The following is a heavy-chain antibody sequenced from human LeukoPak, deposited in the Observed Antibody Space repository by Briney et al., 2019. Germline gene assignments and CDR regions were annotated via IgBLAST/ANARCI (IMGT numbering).Heavy chain of an antibody. CDR2: INHSGST. V-gene: IGHV4-34*01. D-gene: IGHD6-19*01. CDR1: GGSFSGYY. J-gene: IGHJ4*02. Sequence: SETLSLTCAVYGGSFSGYYWSWIRQPPGKGLEWIGEINHSGSTNYNPSLKNRVTISVDTSKNQFSLKLSSVTAADTAVYYCARSLRFVDYGQWLEKDYWGQGTLVTVSS. CDR3: ARSLRFVDYGQWLEKDY.